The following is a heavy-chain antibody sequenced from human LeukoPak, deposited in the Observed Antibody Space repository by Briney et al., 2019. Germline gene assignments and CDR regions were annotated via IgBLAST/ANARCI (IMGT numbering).Heavy chain of an antibody. V-gene: IGHV3-48*01. D-gene: IGHD6-13*01. CDR1: GFTFSSYS. Sequence: GGSLRLSCAASGFTFSSYSMNWVRQAPGKGLEWISYISGSGNTIYYADSVKGRFTISRDNSKNTLYLQMNSLRAEDTAVYYCARVGAAAGIDAGYWGQGTLVTVSS. J-gene: IGHJ4*02. CDR2: ISGSGNTI. CDR3: ARVGAAAGIDAGY.